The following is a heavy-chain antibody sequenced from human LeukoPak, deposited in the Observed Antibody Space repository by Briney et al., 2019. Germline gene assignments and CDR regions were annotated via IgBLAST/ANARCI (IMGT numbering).Heavy chain of an antibody. CDR2: INHSGST. CDR3: ARQSYTVTHYYGMDV. CDR1: GGSLSGYY. V-gene: IGHV4-34*01. D-gene: IGHD4-17*01. Sequence: SETLSLTCAVYGGSVYGGSLSGYYWSWIRQPPGKGLEWIGEINHSGSTNYNPSLKSRVTISADTSMNQFSLELSSVTAADTAVYYCARQSYTVTHYYGMDVWGSGTTVTVSS. J-gene: IGHJ6*04.